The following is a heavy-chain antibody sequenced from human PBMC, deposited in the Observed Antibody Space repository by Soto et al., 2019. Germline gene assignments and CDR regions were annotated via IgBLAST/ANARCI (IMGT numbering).Heavy chain of an antibody. J-gene: IGHJ5*02. Sequence: HLQLQESGPGLVKPSETLSLTCTVSNDSISNPIYYWGWIRQPPGKGLEWIGSIYHTGRSYYNPSLQGRVTISMDKSKNQFSLKLTSVTAADTAIYFCGGRTSLASVQLFVGEISNHNWFDPWSQGTLVTVSS. CDR2: IYHTGRS. CDR1: NDSISNPIYY. V-gene: IGHV4-39*01. CDR3: GGRTSLASVQLFVGEISNHNWFDP. D-gene: IGHD3-10*01.